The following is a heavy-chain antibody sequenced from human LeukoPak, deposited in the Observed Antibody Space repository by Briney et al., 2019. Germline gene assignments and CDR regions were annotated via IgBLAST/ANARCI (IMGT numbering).Heavy chain of an antibody. CDR2: VDPDSGGT. V-gene: IGHV1-2*02. J-gene: IGHJ6*02. CDR1: GYTFTGHY. Sequence: ASVNVSCKASGYTFTGHYIYWARQAPGQEPEWMGWVDPDSGGTKYAQNFQGRVTMTRDTSISTAYMEVRGLRSDDTAVYFCAKGHYGMDVWGQGTTVTVSS. CDR3: AKGHYGMDV.